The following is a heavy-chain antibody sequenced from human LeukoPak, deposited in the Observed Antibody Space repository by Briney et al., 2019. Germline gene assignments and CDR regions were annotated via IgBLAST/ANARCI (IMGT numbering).Heavy chain of an antibody. V-gene: IGHV1-18*01. D-gene: IGHD6-13*01. CDR3: AKDREMVYSSRPSLAFDP. Sequence: VASVKVSCKASGYTFTSYGISWVRQAPGQGLEWMGWISAYNGNTNYAQKLQGRVTMTTDTSTSTAYMELRSLRSDDTAVYYCAKDREMVYSSRPSLAFDPWGQGTLVTVSS. CDR2: ISAYNGNT. J-gene: IGHJ5*02. CDR1: GYTFTSYG.